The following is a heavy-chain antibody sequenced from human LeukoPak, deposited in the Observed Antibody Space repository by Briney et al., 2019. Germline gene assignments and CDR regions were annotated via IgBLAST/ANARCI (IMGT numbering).Heavy chain of an antibody. CDR3: AKRAGGYGSGSREFHY. V-gene: IGHV3-15*01. D-gene: IGHD3-10*01. Sequence: GGSLRLSCAASGFTFSTSWMNWVRQAPGKGLEWIGRIKSTTDGGTPDYAAPVKGRFTFSRDDSQNTLFLQMNSLRAEDTAVYYCAKRAGGYGSGSREFHYWGQGTLVTVSS. J-gene: IGHJ4*02. CDR2: IKSTTDGGTP. CDR1: GFTFSTSW.